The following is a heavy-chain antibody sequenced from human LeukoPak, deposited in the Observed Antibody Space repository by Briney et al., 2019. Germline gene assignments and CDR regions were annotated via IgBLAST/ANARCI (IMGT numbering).Heavy chain of an antibody. V-gene: IGHV4-59*01. CDR2: IYYSGST. Sequence: SETLSLTCTVSGDSISNYYGSWIRQSPGKGLEWIGYIYYSGSTNYNPSLKSRVTISVDTSKNQFSLKLSSVTAADTAVYYCARETCSGGSCFQFDFWGQGTLVTVSS. D-gene: IGHD2-15*01. J-gene: IGHJ4*02. CDR1: GDSISNYY. CDR3: ARETCSGGSCFQFDF.